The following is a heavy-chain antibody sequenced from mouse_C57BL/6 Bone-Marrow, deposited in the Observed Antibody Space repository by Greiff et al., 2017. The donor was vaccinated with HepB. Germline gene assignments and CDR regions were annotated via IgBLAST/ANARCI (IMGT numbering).Heavy chain of an antibody. Sequence: EVMLVESGGGLVKPGGSLKLSCAASGFTSSDYGMHWVRQAPEKGLEWVAYISSGSSTIYYADTVKGRFTISRENAKNTLFLQMNSLRSEDTAMYYCARGVVGDFDYWGQGTTLTVSS. CDR1: GFTSSDYG. V-gene: IGHV5-17*01. J-gene: IGHJ2*01. CDR3: ARGVVGDFDY. D-gene: IGHD1-1*01. CDR2: ISSGSSTI.